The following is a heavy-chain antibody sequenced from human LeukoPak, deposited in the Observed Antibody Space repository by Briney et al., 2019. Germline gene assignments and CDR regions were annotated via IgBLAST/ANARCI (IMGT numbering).Heavy chain of an antibody. CDR3: ARRESYFSALDY. D-gene: IGHD3-3*01. J-gene: IGHJ4*02. CDR1: GGSFSGYY. Sequence: SETLSLTCAVYGGSFSGYYWSWIRQPPGKGLEWIGEINHSGSTNYNPSLKSRVTISVDTSKNQFSLKLSSVTAADTAVYYCARRESYFSALDYWGQGTLVTVSS. CDR2: INHSGST. V-gene: IGHV4-34*01.